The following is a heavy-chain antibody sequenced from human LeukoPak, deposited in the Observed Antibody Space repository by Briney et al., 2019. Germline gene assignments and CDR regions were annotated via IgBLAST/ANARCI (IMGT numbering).Heavy chain of an antibody. J-gene: IGHJ5*02. CDR3: ARDAYDYHTNPANWFDP. D-gene: IGHD3-16*01. CDR1: AFSIGSGYY. Sequence: SDTLSLTSAVSAFSIGSGYYWIWLRQPPGKGLEWLGSIHHGGHTYSCAALKSRVTISIASSKNHFSLKLSSMSAADTAVYYCARDAYDYHTNPANWFDPWGQGTLVTVPS. V-gene: IGHV4-38-2*02. CDR2: IHHGGHT.